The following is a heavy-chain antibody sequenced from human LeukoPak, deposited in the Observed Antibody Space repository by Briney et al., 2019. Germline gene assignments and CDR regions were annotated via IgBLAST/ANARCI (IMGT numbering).Heavy chain of an antibody. CDR1: GYTFTSYG. CDR3: ARRYTYDYGYYFDF. CDR2: INTGNGNT. Sequence: ASVKVSCKASGYTFTSYGISWVRQAPGQGLEWMGWINTGNGNTKYSQEFQGRVTITRDTSARTAYMELSSLRSEDMAVYYCARRYTYDYGYYFDFWGQGSLVTVSS. V-gene: IGHV1-3*03. J-gene: IGHJ4*02. D-gene: IGHD5-18*01.